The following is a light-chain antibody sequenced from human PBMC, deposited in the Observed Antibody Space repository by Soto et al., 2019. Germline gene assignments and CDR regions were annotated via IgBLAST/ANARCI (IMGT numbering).Light chain of an antibody. V-gene: IGLV3-21*02. Sequence: SYELTQPPSVSVAPGQTARITCGGNNIGSKSVHWYQQKPGQAPVVVVHDDSDRPSGIPERFSGSNSGNTASLTISRVEAGDEADYYCQVWDSSSEVVFGGGTQLTV. CDR3: QVWDSSSEVV. CDR2: DDS. J-gene: IGLJ2*01. CDR1: NIGSKS.